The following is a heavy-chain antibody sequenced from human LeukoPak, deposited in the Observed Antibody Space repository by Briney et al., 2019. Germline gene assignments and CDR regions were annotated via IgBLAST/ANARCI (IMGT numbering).Heavy chain of an antibody. CDR3: AREKQSGHTPFDY. V-gene: IGHV3-11*04. CDR1: GFTFSDYY. D-gene: IGHD2-15*01. Sequence: GGSLRLSCAASGFTFSDYYMSWIRQAPGKGLEWISYISSSGDTIFYADSVKGRFTISRDNAKNSLYLQMNSLRADDTAVYYCAREKQSGHTPFDYWGQGSLVTISS. CDR2: ISSSGDTI. J-gene: IGHJ4*02.